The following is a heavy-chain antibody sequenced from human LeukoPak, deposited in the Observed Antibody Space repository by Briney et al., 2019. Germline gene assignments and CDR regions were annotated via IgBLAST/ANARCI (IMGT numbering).Heavy chain of an antibody. Sequence: GASVKVSCKASGYTFTDYYMHWVRQAPGQGLEWMGRINPKSGGSNYAQSFQGRVTMTRDTSNNTAYMELSGLRSDDTAVYYCARGTSSSPYYFDYWGQGTLVTVSS. D-gene: IGHD2-2*01. CDR3: ARGTSSSPYYFDY. CDR2: INPKSGGS. V-gene: IGHV1-2*06. J-gene: IGHJ4*02. CDR1: GYTFTDYY.